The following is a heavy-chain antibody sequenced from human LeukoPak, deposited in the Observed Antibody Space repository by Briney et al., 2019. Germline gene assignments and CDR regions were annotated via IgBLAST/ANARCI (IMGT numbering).Heavy chain of an antibody. V-gene: IGHV1-69*05. Sequence: SVKVSCKASGGTFSSYAISWVRQAPGQGLEWMGRLIPIFGTANYAQKFQGRVTITTDESTSTAYMELSSLRSEDTAVYYCARAKYGGRQSWGQGTLVTVSS. CDR1: GGTFSSYA. J-gene: IGHJ5*02. D-gene: IGHD1-26*01. CDR3: ARAKYGGRQS. CDR2: LIPIFGTA.